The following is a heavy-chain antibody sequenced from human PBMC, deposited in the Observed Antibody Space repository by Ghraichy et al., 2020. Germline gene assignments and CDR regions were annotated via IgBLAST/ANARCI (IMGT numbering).Heavy chain of an antibody. J-gene: IGHJ4*02. Sequence: SETLSLTCAVYGVSFSGYYWSWIRQPPGKGLEWIGEINDNGSTNYNPSLKSRVTISIDTSKNQFSLKLSSVTAADTALYYCARGEYYDVLTGVKYYFDYWDQGTLFTVSS. CDR3: ARGEYYDVLTGVKYYFDY. D-gene: IGHD3-9*01. CDR1: GVSFSGYY. CDR2: INDNGST. V-gene: IGHV4-34*01.